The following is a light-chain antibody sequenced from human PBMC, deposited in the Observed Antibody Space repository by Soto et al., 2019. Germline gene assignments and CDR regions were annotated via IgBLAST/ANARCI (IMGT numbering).Light chain of an antibody. J-gene: IGLJ1*01. CDR1: SSNIGSNY. CDR2: RNN. Sequence: QSVLTQPPSASGTPGQRVTISCSGSSSNIGSNYVYWYQQLPGTAPKLLIYRNNQRPSGVPDRFSGSKSGTSASLAISGLLSEDEADYYCAAWDDSLSGSYVFGTGTKLTVL. V-gene: IGLV1-47*01. CDR3: AAWDDSLSGSYV.